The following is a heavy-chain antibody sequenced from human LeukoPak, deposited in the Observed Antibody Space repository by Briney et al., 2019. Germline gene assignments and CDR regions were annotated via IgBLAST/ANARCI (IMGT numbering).Heavy chain of an antibody. J-gene: IGHJ4*02. CDR3: GGGYDLDY. CDR1: GYSISSSYY. CDR2: IYTSGST. Sequence: SETLSLTCTVSGYSISSSYYWSWIRQPAGKGLEWIGRIYTSGSTNYNPSLKSRVTMSVDTSKNQFSLKLSSVTAADTAVYYCGGGYDLDYWGQGTLVTVSS. V-gene: IGHV4-4*07. D-gene: IGHD3-22*01.